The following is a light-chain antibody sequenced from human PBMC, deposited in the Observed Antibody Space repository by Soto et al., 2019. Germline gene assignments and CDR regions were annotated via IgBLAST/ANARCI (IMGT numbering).Light chain of an antibody. CDR1: SSDVGGYNY. Sequence: QSALTQPRSVSGSPGQSVTISCTGTSSDVGGYNYVSWYQQHPGKAPKLMIYAVSKRPSGVPDRFSGSKSGNTASLTISGLQAEDEADYYCCSYAGSYVFGNGTKLTVL. CDR3: CSYAGSYV. CDR2: AVS. J-gene: IGLJ1*01. V-gene: IGLV2-11*01.